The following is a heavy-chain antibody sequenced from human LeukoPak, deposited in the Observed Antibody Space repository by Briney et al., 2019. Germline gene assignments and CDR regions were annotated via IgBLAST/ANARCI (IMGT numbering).Heavy chain of an antibody. V-gene: IGHV1-69*13. D-gene: IGHD2-15*01. CDR1: EGTFSSYA. Sequence: GASVKVSCKASEGTFSSYAISWVRQAPGQGLEWMGGIIPIFGTANYAQKFQGRVTITADESTSTAYMELSSLRSEDTAVYYCARGPEHCSGGSCYSGWFDPWGQGTLVTVSS. CDR3: ARGPEHCSGGSCYSGWFDP. J-gene: IGHJ5*02. CDR2: IIPIFGTA.